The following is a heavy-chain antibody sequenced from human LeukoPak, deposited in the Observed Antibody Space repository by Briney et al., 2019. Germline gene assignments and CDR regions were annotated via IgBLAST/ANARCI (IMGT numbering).Heavy chain of an antibody. Sequence: ASVKVSCKVSGYTLTELSMHWVRQAPGKGLEWMGGFDPEDGETIYAQKFQGRVTMTEDTSTDTAYMELSSLRSEDTAVYYCALVVPAAIHNWFDPRGQGTLVTVSS. D-gene: IGHD2-2*01. CDR2: FDPEDGET. V-gene: IGHV1-24*01. J-gene: IGHJ5*02. CDR3: ALVVPAAIHNWFDP. CDR1: GYTLTELS.